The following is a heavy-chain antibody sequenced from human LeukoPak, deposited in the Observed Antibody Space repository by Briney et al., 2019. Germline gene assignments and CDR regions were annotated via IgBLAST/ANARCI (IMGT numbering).Heavy chain of an antibody. D-gene: IGHD1-26*01. V-gene: IGHV1-2*02. CDR1: GYTFTGYY. CDR2: INPNSGGT. J-gene: IGHJ3*02. Sequence: ASVKVSCKASGYTFTGYYMHWVRQAPGQGLEWTGWINPNSGGTNYAQKFQGRVTMTRDTSISTAYMELSRLRSDDTAVYYCARDTGGSYSEAFDIWGQGTMVTVSS. CDR3: ARDTGGSYSEAFDI.